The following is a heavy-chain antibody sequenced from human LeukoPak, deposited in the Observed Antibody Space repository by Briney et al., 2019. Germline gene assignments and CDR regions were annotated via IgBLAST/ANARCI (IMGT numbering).Heavy chain of an antibody. CDR3: ARGGLVVVETPCFDY. D-gene: IGHD3-22*01. J-gene: IGHJ4*02. CDR2: IKSDGSYT. CDR1: GFPFSGYW. Sequence: GGSLRLSCAASGFPFSGYWMHWVRQAQGKGLVWVSHIKSDGSYTAYADSVKGRFTISRDNSRNTLYLQMNSLRDEDTAIYYCARGGLVVVETPCFDYWGQGTLVAVSS. V-gene: IGHV3-74*01.